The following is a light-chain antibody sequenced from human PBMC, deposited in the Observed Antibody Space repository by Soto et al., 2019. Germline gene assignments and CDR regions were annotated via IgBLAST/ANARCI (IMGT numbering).Light chain of an antibody. Sequence: QSALTQSPSASGSPGQSVTISCTGTSSDVGNYKYGSWYQQHPGKAPKLMIYEVSKRPSGVTDRFSGSKSGNTASLTVSGLQVEDEADYYCSSYAGSNLWVFGGGTKLTVL. J-gene: IGLJ3*02. V-gene: IGLV2-8*01. CDR2: EVS. CDR1: SSDVGNYKY. CDR3: SSYAGSNLWV.